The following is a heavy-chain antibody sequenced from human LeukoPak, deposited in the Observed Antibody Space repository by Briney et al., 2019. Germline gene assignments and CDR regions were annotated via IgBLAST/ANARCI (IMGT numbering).Heavy chain of an antibody. Sequence: EGSLRLSCAASGFTFSSYSMNWVRQAPGKGLEWVSSISSSSSYIYYADSVKGRFTISRDNAKNSLYLQMNSLRAEDTAVYYCAQDSSSGWFPFFDYWGQGTLVTVSS. D-gene: IGHD6-19*01. J-gene: IGHJ4*02. CDR1: GFTFSSYS. V-gene: IGHV3-21*01. CDR3: AQDSSSGWFPFFDY. CDR2: ISSSSSYI.